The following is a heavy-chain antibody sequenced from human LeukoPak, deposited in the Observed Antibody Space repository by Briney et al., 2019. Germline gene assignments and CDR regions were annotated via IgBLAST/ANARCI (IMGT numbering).Heavy chain of an antibody. D-gene: IGHD6-6*01. J-gene: IGHJ4*02. V-gene: IGHV3-30-3*01. Sequence: PGGSLRLSCAASGFTFSSYAMHWVRQAPGKGLEWVAVISYDGSNKYYADSVKGRFTISRDNSKNTLYLQTNSLRAEDTAVYYCAGHIAARPFDYWGQGTLVTVSS. CDR2: ISYDGSNK. CDR3: AGHIAARPFDY. CDR1: GFTFSSYA.